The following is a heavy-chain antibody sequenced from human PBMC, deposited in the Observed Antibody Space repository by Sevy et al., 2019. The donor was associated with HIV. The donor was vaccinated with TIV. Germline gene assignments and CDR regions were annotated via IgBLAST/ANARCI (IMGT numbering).Heavy chain of an antibody. Sequence: GESLKISRAASGFTFSNYALNWVRQAPGQGLEWVSTISGTGLSTYYGDSVKGRFTISRDNSKNTLYLQMNTLRVEDTVLYFCAKDLVSMASRQGYFDYWGQGTLVTVSS. J-gene: IGHJ4*02. CDR3: AKDLVSMASRQGYFDY. D-gene: IGHD6-6*01. CDR1: GFTFSNYA. CDR2: ISGTGLST. V-gene: IGHV3-23*01.